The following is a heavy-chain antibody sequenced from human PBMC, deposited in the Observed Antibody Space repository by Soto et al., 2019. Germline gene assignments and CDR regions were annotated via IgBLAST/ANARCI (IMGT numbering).Heavy chain of an antibody. CDR1: GGSFSGYY. D-gene: IGHD5-18*01. Sequence: SETLSLTCAVYGGSFSGYYWSWIRQPPGKGLEWIGEINHSGSTNYNPSLKSRVTISVDTSKNQFSLKLSSVTAADTAVYYCARDLRSYGYELALDYYYGMDVWGQGTTVTVSS. CDR2: INHSGST. V-gene: IGHV4-34*01. CDR3: ARDLRSYGYELALDYYYGMDV. J-gene: IGHJ6*02.